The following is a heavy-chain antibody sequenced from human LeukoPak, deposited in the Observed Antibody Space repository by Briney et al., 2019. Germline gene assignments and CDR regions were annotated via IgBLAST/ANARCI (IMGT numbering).Heavy chain of an antibody. D-gene: IGHD3-22*01. CDR2: INPSGGST. V-gene: IGHV1-46*01. CDR1: GYTFTSYY. Sequence: ASVKVSCKASGYTFTSYYMHWVRQAPGQGLEWMGIINPSGGSTSYAQKFQGRVTMTRDTSTSTVYMGLSSLRSEDTAVYYCARGDYYYDSSGYSHFDYWGQGTLVTVSS. CDR3: ARGDYYYDSSGYSHFDY. J-gene: IGHJ4*02.